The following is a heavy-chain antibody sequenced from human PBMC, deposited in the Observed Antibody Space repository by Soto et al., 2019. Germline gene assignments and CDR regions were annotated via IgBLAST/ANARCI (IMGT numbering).Heavy chain of an antibody. V-gene: IGHV4-34*01. Sequence: TSETLSLTCAVYGGSFSGYYWSWIRQPPGKGLEWIGEINHSGSTNYNPSLKSRVTISVDTSKNQFSLKLSSVTAADTAVYYCARGGIAVAGTGRGAHQMDVWGQGTTVTVSS. J-gene: IGHJ6*02. CDR3: ARGGIAVAGTGRGAHQMDV. CDR1: GGSFSGYY. CDR2: INHSGST. D-gene: IGHD6-19*01.